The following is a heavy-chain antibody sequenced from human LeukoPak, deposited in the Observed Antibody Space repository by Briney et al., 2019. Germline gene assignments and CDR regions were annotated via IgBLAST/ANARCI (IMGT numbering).Heavy chain of an antibody. CDR3: ANIVGPIMY. Sequence: GGSLRLSCAASGFTFSSYWMSWVRQAPGKGLEWVANIKQDGSEKYYVDSVKGRFTISRDNAKNSLYLQVNSLRAEDTAVYFCANIVGPIMYWGQGTLVTVSS. J-gene: IGHJ4*02. D-gene: IGHD1-26*01. CDR1: GFTFSSYW. CDR2: IKQDGSEK. V-gene: IGHV3-7*01.